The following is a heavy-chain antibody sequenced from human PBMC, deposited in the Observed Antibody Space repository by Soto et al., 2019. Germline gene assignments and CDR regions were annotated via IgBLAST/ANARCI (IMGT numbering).Heavy chain of an antibody. CDR1: GFSFAGYA. Sequence: PGGSLRLSCAASGFSFAGYALTWVRLAPGKGLEWVASISGGGGSTYYTDSVKGRFSISRDNSNRVVYLQMGSLTAGDTAVYYCAKTETFNGYYNPFDYWGQGTRVTVSS. V-gene: IGHV3-23*01. D-gene: IGHD3-9*01. J-gene: IGHJ4*02. CDR2: ISGGGGST. CDR3: AKTETFNGYYNPFDY.